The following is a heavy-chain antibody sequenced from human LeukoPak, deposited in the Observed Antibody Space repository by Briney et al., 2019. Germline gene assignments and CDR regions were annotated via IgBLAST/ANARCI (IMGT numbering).Heavy chain of an antibody. CDR1: GYTFIDYT. J-gene: IGHJ4*02. CDR3: ANPRYDSSGYYYVD. V-gene: IGHV1-3*01. Sequence: ASVKVSCKASGYTFIDYTMHWLRQAPGQRLDWMGWINGGSGNTKYSPEFQGRVTITRDTSASTGYMELSSLRSEDTAVYYCANPRYDSSGYYYVDWGQGTLVTVSS. CDR2: INGGSGNT. D-gene: IGHD3-22*01.